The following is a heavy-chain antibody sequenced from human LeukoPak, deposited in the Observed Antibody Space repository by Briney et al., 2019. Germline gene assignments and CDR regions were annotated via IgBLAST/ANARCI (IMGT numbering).Heavy chain of an antibody. CDR1: GFTFSSYW. CDR2: INSDGSST. D-gene: IGHD4-17*01. Sequence: GGSLRLSCAASGFTFSSYWMHWVRQAPGKGLVWVSRINSDGSSTSYADSVKGRFTISRDNAKNSLYLQMNSLRAEDTAVYYCARAPTDDYGDYSFDYWGQGTLVTVSS. CDR3: ARAPTDDYGDYSFDY. V-gene: IGHV3-74*01. J-gene: IGHJ4*02.